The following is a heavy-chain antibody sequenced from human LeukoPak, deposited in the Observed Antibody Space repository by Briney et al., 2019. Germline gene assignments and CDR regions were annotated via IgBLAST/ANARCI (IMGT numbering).Heavy chain of an antibody. V-gene: IGHV4-4*07. J-gene: IGHJ4*02. CDR2: IYTSGST. CDR1: GGSISSYY. Sequence: RPSETLSLTCTVSGGSISSYYWSWIRQPAGKGLEWIGRIYTSGSTNYNPSPKSRVTMSVDTSKNQFSLKLSSVTAADTAVYYCARDPSPYSSSWYSDYWGQGTLVTVSS. D-gene: IGHD6-13*01. CDR3: ARDPSPYSSSWYSDY.